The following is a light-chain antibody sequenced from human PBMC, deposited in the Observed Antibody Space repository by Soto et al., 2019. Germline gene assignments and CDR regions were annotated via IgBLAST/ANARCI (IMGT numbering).Light chain of an antibody. CDR2: DAS. J-gene: IGKJ1*01. V-gene: IGKV1-5*01. Sequence: DIQMTQSPSTLSASVVDRVTITCRASQSISSWLAWYQQKPGKAPKLLIYDASSLESGVPSRFSGSGSGTEFTLTISSLQPDDFATYYCQQYNSYTWTFCQGTKVDIK. CDR1: QSISSW. CDR3: QQYNSYTWT.